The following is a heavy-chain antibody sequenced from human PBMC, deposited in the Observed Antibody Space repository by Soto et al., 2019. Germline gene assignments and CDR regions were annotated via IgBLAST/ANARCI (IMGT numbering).Heavy chain of an antibody. Sequence: QVQLQESGPGLVKPSETLSLTCTVSGGSVSSGSYYWSWIRQPPGKGLEWIGYIYYSGSTNYNPSLKSRVTISVDTSKNQFSLKLSSVTAADTAVYCARGSSPNDAFDIWGQGTMVTVSS. CDR3: ARGSSPNDAFDI. V-gene: IGHV4-61*01. D-gene: IGHD2-2*01. J-gene: IGHJ3*02. CDR1: GGSVSSGSYY. CDR2: IYYSGST.